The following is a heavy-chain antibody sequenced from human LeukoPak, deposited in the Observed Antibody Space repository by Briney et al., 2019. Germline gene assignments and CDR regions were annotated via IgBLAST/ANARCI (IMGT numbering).Heavy chain of an antibody. D-gene: IGHD3-22*01. Sequence: SETLSLTCAVYGGSFSGYYWSWIRQPPGKGLEWIGEINHSGSTNYNPSLKSRVTISVDTSKKQFSLKLSSVTAADTAVYYCARPYYYDSSGYTTSYYYMDVWGKGTTVTVSS. J-gene: IGHJ6*03. CDR1: GGSFSGYY. V-gene: IGHV4-34*01. CDR3: ARPYYYDSSGYTTSYYYMDV. CDR2: INHSGST.